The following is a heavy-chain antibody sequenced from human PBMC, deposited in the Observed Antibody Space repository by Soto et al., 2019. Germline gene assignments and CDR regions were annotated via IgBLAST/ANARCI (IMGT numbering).Heavy chain of an antibody. CDR1: GGSFSGYY. V-gene: IGHV4-34*01. CDR2: INHSGST. J-gene: IGHJ4*02. D-gene: IGHD6-19*01. Sequence: SETLSLTCAVYGGSFSGYYWSWIRQPPGKGLEWIGEINHSGSTNYNPSLKSRVTISVDTSKDQFSLKLSSVTAADTAVYYCARGGWYKLVYFDYWGQGTLVTVSS. CDR3: ARGGWYKLVYFDY.